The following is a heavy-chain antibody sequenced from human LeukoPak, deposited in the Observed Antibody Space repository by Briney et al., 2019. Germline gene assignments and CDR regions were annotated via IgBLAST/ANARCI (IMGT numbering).Heavy chain of an antibody. V-gene: IGHV3-23*01. CDR3: AKDGYYYDSSGYYFHDAFDI. J-gene: IGHJ3*02. D-gene: IGHD3-22*01. Sequence: GGSLRLSCAASGFTFSSYAMSWVRQAPGKGLEWDSAISGSGGSTYYADSVKGRFTNSRDNSKNTLYLQMNSLRAEDTAVYYCAKDGYYYDSSGYYFHDAFDIWGQGTMVTVSS. CDR1: GFTFSSYA. CDR2: ISGSGGST.